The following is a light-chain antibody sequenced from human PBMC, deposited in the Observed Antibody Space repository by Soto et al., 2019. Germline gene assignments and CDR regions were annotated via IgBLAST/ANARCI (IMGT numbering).Light chain of an antibody. CDR2: GAS. CDR1: QSVSSN. Sequence: EIVMTQSPATLSVSPGERATLSCRASQSVSSNLAWYQQKPGQAPRLLIYGASTRATGIPARFSGSGSGTEVTLTISSLQSEDFGVYYCQQYNNWPPGTFGQGTKLEIK. CDR3: QQYNNWPPGT. V-gene: IGKV3-15*01. J-gene: IGKJ2*01.